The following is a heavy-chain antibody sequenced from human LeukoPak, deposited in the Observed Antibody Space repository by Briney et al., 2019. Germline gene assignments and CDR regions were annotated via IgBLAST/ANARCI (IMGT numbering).Heavy chain of an antibody. J-gene: IGHJ4*02. CDR3: AKDLMGAIDY. Sequence: GGSLRLSCAASGFTFSSYWMSWVRQAPGKGLEWVANIKQDGSEKYYVDSVKGRFTIVRDNSKNTLYVQMNSLRAQDTAVYYCAKDLMGAIDYWGQGTLVTVSS. CDR1: GFTFSSYW. CDR2: IKQDGSEK. V-gene: IGHV3-7*03. D-gene: IGHD2-8*01.